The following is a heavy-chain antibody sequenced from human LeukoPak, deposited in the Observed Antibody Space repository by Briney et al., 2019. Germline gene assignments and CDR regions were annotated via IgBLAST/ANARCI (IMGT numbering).Heavy chain of an antibody. CDR3: AREGIAVAGLNWFDP. V-gene: IGHV4-4*07. J-gene: IGHJ5*02. CDR2: ISGSGTI. D-gene: IGHD6-19*01. Sequence: SETLSLTCTVSGGSIHSYWSWIRQPAGKGLEWIGRISGSGTITYNPALQSRLTISIGTSKNQFSLKLMSVTAADTAVYYCAREGIAVAGLNWFDPWGQGTLVTVSS. CDR1: GGSIHSY.